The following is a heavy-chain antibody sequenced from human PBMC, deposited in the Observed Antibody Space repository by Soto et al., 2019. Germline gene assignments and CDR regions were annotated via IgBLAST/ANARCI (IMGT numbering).Heavy chain of an antibody. CDR1: GFTLNTYA. V-gene: IGHV3-23*01. CDR2: ISGSGASI. CDR3: AKDQVEYCSSSSCFGAFDY. J-gene: IGHJ4*02. D-gene: IGHD2-15*01. Sequence: QLLESGGGLVQPGGSLRLSCAASGFTLNTYAMAWVRQAPGKGLEWVSVISGSGASIYYAASVKGHFTISRDTSKNTVYLQMNSLRPEDTAVYYCAKDQVEYCSSSSCFGAFDYWGQGTLVTVSS.